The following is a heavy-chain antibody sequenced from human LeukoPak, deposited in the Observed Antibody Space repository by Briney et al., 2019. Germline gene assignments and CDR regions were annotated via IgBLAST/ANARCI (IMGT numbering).Heavy chain of an antibody. V-gene: IGHV4-4*07. D-gene: IGHD6-13*01. CDR3: ARQIASAGTAGFDF. J-gene: IGHJ4*02. CDR2: IYSTGST. Sequence: SETLSLTCTVSGGSISSYYWSWIRQPAGKGLEWIGRIYSTGSTNHNPSLKSRVTMSVDTSKNQFSLRLRSVTAADTAVYYCARQIASAGTAGFDFWGQGALVTVSS. CDR1: GGSISSYY.